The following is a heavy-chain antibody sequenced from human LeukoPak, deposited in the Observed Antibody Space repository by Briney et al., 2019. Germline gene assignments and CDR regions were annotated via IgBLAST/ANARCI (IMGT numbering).Heavy chain of an antibody. CDR3: ARLSMMVGLGVDY. Sequence: SETLSLTCTVSGGSISSYYWSWIRQPPGKGLEWIGYIYYSGNTNYNPSLKSRVTISVDTSKNQFSLKLSSVTAADTAVYYCARLSMMVGLGVDYWGQGTLVTVSS. CDR1: GGSISSYY. J-gene: IGHJ4*02. CDR2: IYYSGNT. D-gene: IGHD3-22*01. V-gene: IGHV4-59*08.